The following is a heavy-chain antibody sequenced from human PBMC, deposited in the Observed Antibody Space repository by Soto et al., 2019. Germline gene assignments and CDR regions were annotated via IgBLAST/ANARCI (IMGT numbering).Heavy chain of an antibody. J-gene: IGHJ6*02. Sequence: QVQLVQSGAEVKKPGSSVKVSCKASGGTFSSYAISWVRQAPGQGLEWMGGIIPIFGPANYAQKFQGRVTITADESTSTAYMELSSLRSEDTAVYYCARDRWYYGSGSYYDYYYYGMDVWGQGTTVTVSS. CDR3: ARDRWYYGSGSYYDYYYYGMDV. V-gene: IGHV1-69*01. D-gene: IGHD3-10*01. CDR1: GGTFSSYA. CDR2: IIPIFGPA.